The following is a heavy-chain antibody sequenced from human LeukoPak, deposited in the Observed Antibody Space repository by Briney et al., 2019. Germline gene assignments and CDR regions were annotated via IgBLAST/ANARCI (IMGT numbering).Heavy chain of an antibody. J-gene: IGHJ6*03. Sequence: SETLSLPCTGSGGSISSYYWSWIRQPAGKGLERIRRIYTSGSTNYNPSLKSRVTMSVDTSKNQFSLKLSSVTAADTAVYYCARDIGSSSLNYYYYYYMDVWGKGTTVTVSS. D-gene: IGHD6-6*01. CDR3: ARDIGSSSLNYYYYYYMDV. V-gene: IGHV4-4*07. CDR2: IYTSGST. CDR1: GGSISSYY.